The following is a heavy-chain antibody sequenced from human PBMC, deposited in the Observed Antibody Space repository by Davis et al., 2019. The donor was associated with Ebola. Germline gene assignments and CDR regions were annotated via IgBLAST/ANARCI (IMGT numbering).Heavy chain of an antibody. D-gene: IGHD3-10*01. CDR3: ARDPPLYGSGEFDY. CDR1: GFTFSSYG. V-gene: IGHV3-33*01. J-gene: IGHJ4*02. Sequence: GESLKISCAASGFTFSSYGMHWVRQAPGKGLEWVAVIWYDGSNKYYADSVKGRFTISRDNSKNTLYLQMNSLRAEDTAVYYCARDPPLYGSGEFDYWGQGTLVTVSS. CDR2: IWYDGSNK.